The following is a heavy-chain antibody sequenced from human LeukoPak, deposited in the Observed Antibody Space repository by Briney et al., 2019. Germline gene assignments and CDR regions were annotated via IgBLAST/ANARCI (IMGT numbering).Heavy chain of an antibody. CDR3: ARGSAAVLAPSGLPSCFDY. CDR2: ISSSSSTI. V-gene: IGHV3-48*01. Sequence: GGSLRLSCAASGFTFSSYSVNWVRQAPGKGLEWVSYISSSSSTIYYADSVKGRFTISRDNAKNSLYLQMNSLRAEDTAVYYCARGSAAVLAPSGLPSCFDYWGQGTLVTVSS. J-gene: IGHJ4*02. CDR1: GFTFSSYS. D-gene: IGHD3-3*01.